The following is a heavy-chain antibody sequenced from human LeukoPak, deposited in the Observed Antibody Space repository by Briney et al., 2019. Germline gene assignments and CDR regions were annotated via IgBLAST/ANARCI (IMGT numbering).Heavy chain of an antibody. CDR3: ARGRERYYDSSGYYYHY. Sequence: SETLSLTCAVYGVSFSGYYWSWIRQPPGKGLEWIGEINHSGSTNYNPSLKSRVTISVDTSKNQFSLKLSSVTAADTAVYYCARGRERYYDSSGYYYHYWGQGTLVTVSS. V-gene: IGHV4-34*01. D-gene: IGHD3-22*01. CDR2: INHSGST. CDR1: GVSFSGYY. J-gene: IGHJ4*02.